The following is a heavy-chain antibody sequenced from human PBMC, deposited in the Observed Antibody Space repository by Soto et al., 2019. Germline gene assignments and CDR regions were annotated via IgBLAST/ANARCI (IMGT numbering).Heavy chain of an antibody. CDR1: GYTVTELS. J-gene: IGHJ3*02. V-gene: IGHV1-24*01. CDR3: ATGAHDILLLNAFDI. Sequence: ASVKVSCKVSGYTVTELSMHWVRQAPGKGLEWMGGFDPEDGETIYAQKFQGRVTMTEDTSTDTAYMELSSLRSEDTALYYCATGAHDILLLNAFDIWGQGTMVTVSS. CDR2: FDPEDGET. D-gene: IGHD3-9*01.